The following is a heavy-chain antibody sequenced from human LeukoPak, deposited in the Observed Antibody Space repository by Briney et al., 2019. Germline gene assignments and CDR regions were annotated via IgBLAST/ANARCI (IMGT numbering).Heavy chain of an antibody. Sequence: GGSLRLSCAASGFTFSSYSMNWVRQAPGKGLEWVSSISSSSSYIYYADSVKGRFTISRDNAKNTLYLQMNSLRAEDTAVYYCANGAPYYDFWSGYYTDYYGMDVWGQGTTVTVSS. CDR3: ANGAPYYDFWSGYYTDYYGMDV. D-gene: IGHD3-3*01. CDR2: ISSSSSYI. V-gene: IGHV3-21*01. J-gene: IGHJ6*02. CDR1: GFTFSSYS.